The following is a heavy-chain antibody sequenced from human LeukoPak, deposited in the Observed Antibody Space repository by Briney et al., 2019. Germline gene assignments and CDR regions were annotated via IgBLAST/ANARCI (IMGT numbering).Heavy chain of an antibody. CDR1: GYTFTSYY. CDR2: ISPSGTT. V-gene: IGHV1-46*01. D-gene: IGHD4-17*01. CDR3: AKDSGAYGPDY. Sequence: ASEKVSCKASGYTFTSYYIHWVRQAPGQGLEWMGQISPSGTTTYAQKFKGRVTMTRDKSTSTVNMDLSDLTFEDTAVYHCAKDSGAYGPDYWGQGTLLTVYS. J-gene: IGHJ4*02.